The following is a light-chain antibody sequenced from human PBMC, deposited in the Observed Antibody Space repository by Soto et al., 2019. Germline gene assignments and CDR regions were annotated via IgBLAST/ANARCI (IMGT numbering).Light chain of an antibody. Sequence: QSVLTQPPSVSGAPGQRVTISCTGSGSTIGAGYDVHWYQQLPGTAPRLLIYDNTNRPSGVPDRFSGSKSGTSASLAISGLQAEDEADYYCHSYDSSLSVVFGGGTKLTVL. J-gene: IGLJ2*01. CDR1: GSTIGAGYD. V-gene: IGLV1-40*01. CDR3: HSYDSSLSVV. CDR2: DNT.